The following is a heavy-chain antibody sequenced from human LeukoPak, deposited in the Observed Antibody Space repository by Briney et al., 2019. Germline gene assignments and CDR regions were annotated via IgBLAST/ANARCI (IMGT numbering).Heavy chain of an antibody. CDR3: ARHAMASPFDY. Sequence: SETLSLTCTVSGGSISSYYWSWIRQPPGKGLEWIGYIYYSGSTNYNPSLKSRVTISVDTSKNQFSLKLSSVTAADTAVYYCARHAMASPFDYGGQGTLVTVSS. J-gene: IGHJ4*02. CDR2: IYYSGST. CDR1: GGSISSYY. V-gene: IGHV4-59*08. D-gene: IGHD5-24*01.